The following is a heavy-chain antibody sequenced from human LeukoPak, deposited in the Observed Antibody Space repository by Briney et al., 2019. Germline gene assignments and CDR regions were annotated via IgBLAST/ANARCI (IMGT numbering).Heavy chain of an antibody. D-gene: IGHD2-2*01. Sequence: GGSLRLSCAASGFTFSSYSMDWVRQAPGKGLEWVSYISSSSSTIYYADSVKGRFTISRDNAKNSLYLQMNSLRGEDTAVYYCARVNFVVVPAAIQSALIDYWGQGTLVTGSS. J-gene: IGHJ4*02. CDR2: ISSSSSTI. V-gene: IGHV3-48*04. CDR3: ARVNFVVVPAAIQSALIDY. CDR1: GFTFSSYS.